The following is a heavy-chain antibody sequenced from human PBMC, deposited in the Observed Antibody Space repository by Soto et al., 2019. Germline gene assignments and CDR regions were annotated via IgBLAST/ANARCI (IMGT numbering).Heavy chain of an antibody. CDR2: ISSTTNYI. V-gene: IGHV3-21*06. J-gene: IGHJ4*03. CDR1: GFTFPRYS. Sequence: GGSLRLSCAASGFTFPRYSMNWVRQAPGKGLEWVSSISSTTNYIYYGDSMKGRFTISRDNAKNSLYLEMNSLRAEDTAVYYCARESEDLTSNFDYWGQGTTVTVSS. CDR3: ARESEDLTSNFDY.